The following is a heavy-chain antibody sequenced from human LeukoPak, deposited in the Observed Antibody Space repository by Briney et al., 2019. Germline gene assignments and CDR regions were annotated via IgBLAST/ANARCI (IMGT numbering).Heavy chain of an antibody. CDR3: ARFPTYFYGSGSPTLYYYYMDV. CDR2: ISAYNSNT. D-gene: IGHD3-10*01. J-gene: IGHJ6*03. Sequence: ASVKVSCKASNYTFISYGINWVRQAPGQGLEWMGWISAYNSNTNYAQKLQGRVTMTTDTSTSTAYMELSSLRSDDTAVYYCARFPTYFYGSGSPTLYYYYMDVWGKGTTVTVSS. V-gene: IGHV1-18*01. CDR1: NYTFISYG.